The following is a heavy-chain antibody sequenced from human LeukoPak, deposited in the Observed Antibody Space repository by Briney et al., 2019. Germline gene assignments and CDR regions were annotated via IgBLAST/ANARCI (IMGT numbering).Heavy chain of an antibody. CDR1: GFSFSSYA. D-gene: IGHD2-15*01. J-gene: IGHJ4*02. CDR2: ITTSSGSA. Sequence: GGSLRLSCAASGFSFSSYAMSWVRQAPGKGLEWVSAITTSSGSAYYADSVKGRFTISKDNSKNTLYLQMNSLRAEDTAVYFRAKDKYCSGGSCYRSFDYWGQGTLVTVSS. CDR3: AKDKYCSGGSCYRSFDY. V-gene: IGHV3-23*01.